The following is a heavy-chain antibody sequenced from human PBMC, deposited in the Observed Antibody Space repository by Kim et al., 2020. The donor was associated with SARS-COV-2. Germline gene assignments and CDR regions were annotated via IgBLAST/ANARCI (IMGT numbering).Heavy chain of an antibody. D-gene: IGHD3-10*01. CDR3: AKDPGITMVRGVYYGMDV. V-gene: IGHV3-23*01. CDR2: ISGSGGST. J-gene: IGHJ6*02. Sequence: GGSLRLSCAASGFTFSSYAMSWVRQAPGKGLEWVSAISGSGGSTYYAYSVKGRFTISRDNSKNTLYLQMNSLRAEDTAVYYCAKDPGITMVRGVYYGMDVWGQGTTVTVSS. CDR1: GFTFSSYA.